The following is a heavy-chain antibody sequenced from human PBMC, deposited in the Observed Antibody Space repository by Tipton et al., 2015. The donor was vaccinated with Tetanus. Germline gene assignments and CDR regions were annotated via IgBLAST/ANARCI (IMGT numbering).Heavy chain of an antibody. CDR1: GGSISSGGYY. CDR3: AGYQARGSRGWNYFDY. J-gene: IGHJ4*02. Sequence: LRLSCTVSGGSISSGGYYWTWIRQRPGKGLEWIGDIYSFGSTYYHPSLKGRVTISMDTPKNQFSLDLNSVTAADTAVYYCAGYQARGSRGWNYFDYWGQGALVTVSS. V-gene: IGHV4-31*02. D-gene: IGHD2-15*01. CDR2: IYSFGST.